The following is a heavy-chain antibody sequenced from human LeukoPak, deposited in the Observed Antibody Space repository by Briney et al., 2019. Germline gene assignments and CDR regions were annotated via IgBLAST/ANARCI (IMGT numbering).Heavy chain of an antibody. J-gene: IGHJ4*02. CDR2: THYSGST. CDR1: GGSISSYY. D-gene: IGHD3-22*01. CDR3: AVNYYDSSGYSGPFDY. Sequence: SETLSLTCTVSGGSISSYYWSWLRQPPGKGLEYIGYTHYSGSTNYNPSLKSRVTISVDTSKNQFSLKLSSVTAADTAVYYCAVNYYDSSGYSGPFDYWGQGTLVTVSS. V-gene: IGHV4-59*12.